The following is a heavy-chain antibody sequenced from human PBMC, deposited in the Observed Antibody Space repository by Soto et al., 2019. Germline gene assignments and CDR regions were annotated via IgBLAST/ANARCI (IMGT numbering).Heavy chain of an antibody. J-gene: IGHJ6*02. Sequence: QVQLVQSGAEVKKPGASVKVSCKASGYTFTSYYMHWVRQAPGQGLEWMGIINPSGGSTSYAQKFQGRVTMTRDTSTSTVYMELSSLRSEDTAVYYCARDMVRDPLGYYYGMDVWGQGTTVTVSS. CDR3: ARDMVRDPLGYYYGMDV. CDR2: INPSGGST. D-gene: IGHD3-10*01. V-gene: IGHV1-46*01. CDR1: GYTFTSYY.